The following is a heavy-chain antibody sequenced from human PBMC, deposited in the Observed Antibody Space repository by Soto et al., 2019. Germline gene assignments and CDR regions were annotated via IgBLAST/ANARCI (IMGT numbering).Heavy chain of an antibody. D-gene: IGHD5-18*01. CDR2: ISGSGGST. Sequence: PGGSLRLTCAASGFTFSSYAMSWVRQAPGQGMERVSAISGSGGSTNYADSVKGRFTIARDNSKNTLYLQMNSLRAEDTAVYYFSKWSIRICCYSDGWFYYYYYGMDVWGQGTTVTVSS. J-gene: IGHJ6*02. CDR1: GFTFSSYA. CDR3: SKWSIRICCYSDGWFYYYYYGMDV. V-gene: IGHV3-23*01.